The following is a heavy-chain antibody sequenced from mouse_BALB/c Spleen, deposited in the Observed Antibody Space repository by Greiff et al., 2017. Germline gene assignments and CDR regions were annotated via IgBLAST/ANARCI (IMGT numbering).Heavy chain of an antibody. V-gene: IGHV5-6-5*01. CDR2: ISSGGST. J-gene: IGHJ4*01. CDR3: AREWSYAMDY. CDR1: GFTFSSYA. Sequence: EVKLMESGGGLVKPGGSLKLSCAASGFTFSSYAMSWVRQTPEKRLEWVASISSGGSTYYPDSVKGRFTISRDNARNILYLQMSSLRSEDTAMYYCAREWSYAMDYWGQGTSVTVSS. D-gene: IGHD1-1*02.